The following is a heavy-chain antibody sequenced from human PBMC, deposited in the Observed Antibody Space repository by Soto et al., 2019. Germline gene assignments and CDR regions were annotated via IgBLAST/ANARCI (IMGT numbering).Heavy chain of an antibody. V-gene: IGHV4-38-2*02. Sequence: SEALSLTCAVSGYSISSGYYWGWIRQPPGKGLEWIGSIYHSGSTYYNPSLKSRVTISVDTSKNQFSLKLSSVTAADTAVYYCARDDCSSTSCYRHNWFDPWGQGTLVTVSS. J-gene: IGHJ5*02. CDR1: GYSISSGYY. CDR2: IYHSGST. D-gene: IGHD2-2*01. CDR3: ARDDCSSTSCYRHNWFDP.